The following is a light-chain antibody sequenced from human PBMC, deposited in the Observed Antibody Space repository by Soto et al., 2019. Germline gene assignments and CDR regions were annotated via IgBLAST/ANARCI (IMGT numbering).Light chain of an antibody. V-gene: IGKV1-5*01. CDR2: DAS. J-gene: IGKJ2*01. CDR3: QQYNSYSVT. CDR1: QTISSW. Sequence: DIQMTQSPSTLSASVGDRVTITCRASQTISSWLAWYQRKPGRAPKLLIYDASSLESGVPSRFSGSGSGTEFTLTITSLQPDDSATYYCQQYNSYSVTFGQGTKLEIK.